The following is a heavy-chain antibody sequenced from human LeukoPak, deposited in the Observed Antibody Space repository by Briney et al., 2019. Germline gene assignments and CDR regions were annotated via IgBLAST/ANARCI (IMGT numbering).Heavy chain of an antibody. CDR1: GLTFSNYE. CDR2: MGISDAVT. CDR3: ATDIPGDLDFDY. D-gene: IGHD3-10*01. Sequence: GGSLRLSCAASGLTFSNYEMNWVRQAPGKGLEWLSFMGISDAVTNYADSVKGRFTISRDNAKNSLYLQMNSLRVEDTAIYYCATDIPGDLDFDYWGQGTLVTVSS. J-gene: IGHJ4*02. V-gene: IGHV3-48*03.